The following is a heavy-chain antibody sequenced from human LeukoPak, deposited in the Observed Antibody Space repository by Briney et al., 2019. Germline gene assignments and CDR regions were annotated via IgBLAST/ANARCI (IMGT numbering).Heavy chain of an antibody. J-gene: IGHJ6*03. Sequence: SQTLSLTCTVSGGSISSGSYYWSWIRQPAGKGLEWIGRIYTSGSTNYNPSLKSRVTISVDTSKNQFSLKLSSVTAADTAVYYCARGKQDFLEQWYRSYYYYYMDVWGKGTTVTVSS. CDR2: IYTSGST. V-gene: IGHV4-61*02. CDR1: GGSISSGSYY. D-gene: IGHD6-19*01. CDR3: ARGKQDFLEQWYRSYYYYYMDV.